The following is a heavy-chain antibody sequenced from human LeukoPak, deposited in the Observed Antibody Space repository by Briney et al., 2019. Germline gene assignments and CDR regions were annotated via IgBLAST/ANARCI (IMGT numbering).Heavy chain of an antibody. CDR1: GYTVTEYY. J-gene: IGHJ6*03. Sequence: ASVKVSCKASGYTVTEYYIHWVRQAPGQGLEWMGWINPHKGDTNYAQKFQGRVSMTRDTSISTAYMELSRLRSDDTALYYCARAQTRTYYTFWGGYGYNYMDVWGTGTTVTVSS. CDR2: INPHKGDT. CDR3: ARAQTRTYYTFWGGYGYNYMDV. V-gene: IGHV1-2*02. D-gene: IGHD3-3*01.